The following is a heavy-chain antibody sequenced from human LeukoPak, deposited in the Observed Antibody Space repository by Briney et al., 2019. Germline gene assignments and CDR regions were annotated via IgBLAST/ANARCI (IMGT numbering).Heavy chain of an antibody. Sequence: SETLSLTCTVSGGSISSYYWSWIRQPPGKGLEWIGYIYYSGSTNYNPSLKSRVTISVDTSKNQFSLKLSSVTAADTAVYYCARVGSYYGSVNYWGQGTLLTVSS. CDR3: ARVGSYYGSVNY. CDR2: IYYSGST. CDR1: GGSISSYY. D-gene: IGHD3-10*01. V-gene: IGHV4-59*01. J-gene: IGHJ4*02.